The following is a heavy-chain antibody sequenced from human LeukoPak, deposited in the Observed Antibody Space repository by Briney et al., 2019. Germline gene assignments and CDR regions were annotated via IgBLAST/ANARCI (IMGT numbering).Heavy chain of an antibody. D-gene: IGHD2-2*01. Sequence: SETLSLTCTVSGGSISSSSYYWGWIRQPPGKGLEWIGSIYYSGSTYYNPSLKSRVTISVDTSKNQFSLKLSSVTAVDTAVYYCARHRRAAMYSFDAFDIWGQGTMVTVSS. CDR2: IYYSGST. CDR3: ARHRRAAMYSFDAFDI. CDR1: GGSISSSSYY. J-gene: IGHJ3*02. V-gene: IGHV4-39*01.